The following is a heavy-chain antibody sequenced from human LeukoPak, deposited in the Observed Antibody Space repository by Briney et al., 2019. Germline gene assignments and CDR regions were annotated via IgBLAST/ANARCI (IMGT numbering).Heavy chain of an antibody. CDR2: ISRSGSTA. V-gene: IGHV3-11*01. CDR3: AKDPPQQPIDY. J-gene: IGHJ4*02. CDR1: GFTFSDYN. Sequence: GGSLRLSCEVTGFTFSDYNMGWIRQAPGKGLEWVSYISRSGSTAYYADSVKGRFTISRDNSKNTLYLQMNSLRAEDTAVYYCAKDPPQQPIDYWGQGTLVTVSS. D-gene: IGHD6-13*01.